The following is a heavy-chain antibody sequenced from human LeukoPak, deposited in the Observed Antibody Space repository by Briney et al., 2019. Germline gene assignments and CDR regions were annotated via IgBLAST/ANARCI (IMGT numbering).Heavy chain of an antibody. CDR1: GGSFSGYY. D-gene: IGHD3-22*01. CDR3: ARSHYYDSSGYYELDY. Sequence: SETLSLTCAVYGGSFSGYYWSWIRQPPGKGLEWIGEINHSGSTNYNPSLKSRVTISVDKSKNQFSLKLSSVTAADTAVYYCARSHYYDSSGYYELDYWGQGTLVTVSS. J-gene: IGHJ4*02. CDR2: INHSGST. V-gene: IGHV4-34*01.